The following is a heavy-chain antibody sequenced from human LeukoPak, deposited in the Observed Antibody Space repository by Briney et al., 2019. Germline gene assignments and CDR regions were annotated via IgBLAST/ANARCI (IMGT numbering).Heavy chain of an antibody. V-gene: IGHV4-59*01. CDR2: IYYSGST. J-gene: IGHJ5*02. Sequence: PSETLSLTCAVSGGSISSYYWSWIRQPPGKGLEWIGYIYYSGSTNYNPSLKSRVTISVDTSKNQFSLKLSSVTAADTAVYYCASTSGYPPHNWFDPWGQGTLVTVSS. CDR3: ASTSGYPPHNWFDP. D-gene: IGHD1-1*01. CDR1: GGSISSYY.